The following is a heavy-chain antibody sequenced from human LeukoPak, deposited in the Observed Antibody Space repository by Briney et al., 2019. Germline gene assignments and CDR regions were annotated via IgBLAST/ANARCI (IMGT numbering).Heavy chain of an antibody. CDR2: ISSSSSYI. V-gene: IGHV3-21*01. Sequence: GGSLRLSCAASGFTFSSYSMNWVRQAPGKGLEWVSSISSSSSYIYYADSVKGRFTISRDNAKNTLYLQMNSLRVEDTAVYYCARDIAYCGGDCYGKVWGQGTTVTVSS. D-gene: IGHD2-21*02. J-gene: IGHJ6*02. CDR3: ARDIAYCGGDCYGKV. CDR1: GFTFSSYS.